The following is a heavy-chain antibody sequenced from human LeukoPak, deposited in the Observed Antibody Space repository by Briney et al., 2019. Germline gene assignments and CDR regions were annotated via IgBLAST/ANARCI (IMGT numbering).Heavy chain of an antibody. Sequence: GGSLRLSCAASGFTFSRYEMNWVRQAPGKGLEWVSYIGISGSPIYYADSVKGRFTISRDNSKNTLYLQMNSLRAEDTAVYYCAKDIIDYDSSGYYYDYWGQGTLVTVSS. CDR1: GFTFSRYE. J-gene: IGHJ4*02. CDR2: IGISGSPI. V-gene: IGHV3-48*03. D-gene: IGHD3-22*01. CDR3: AKDIIDYDSSGYYYDY.